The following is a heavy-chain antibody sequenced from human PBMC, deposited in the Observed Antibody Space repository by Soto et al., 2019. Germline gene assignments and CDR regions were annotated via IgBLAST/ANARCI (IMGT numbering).Heavy chain of an antibody. CDR3: ARFEQLVLH. CDR1: GGTFSNFA. V-gene: IGHV1-69*06. CDR2: FISILGTL. Sequence: QVQLVQSGAEVKKPGSAVKVSCKASGGTFSNFAISWVRQAPGQGLEWMGGFISILGTLNYAQRFQGRRTFSPDKSTSTAYMELSGMRSEDTAVYYCARFEQLVLHWGQGTLVTVSS. D-gene: IGHD6-13*01. J-gene: IGHJ1*01.